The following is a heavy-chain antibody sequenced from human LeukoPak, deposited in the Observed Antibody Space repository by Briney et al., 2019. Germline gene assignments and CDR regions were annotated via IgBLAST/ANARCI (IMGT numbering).Heavy chain of an antibody. J-gene: IGHJ5*02. D-gene: IGHD3-3*01. CDR2: IYTRGST. CDR3: ARENYDFWSGYHRINWFDP. V-gene: IGHV4-4*07. CDR1: GGSISSYY. Sequence: SETLSITCTVSGGSISSYYWSWIRQPAGKGLEWIGRIYTRGSTNYNPSLKSRVTMSVDTSKNQFSLKLSSVTAADTAVYYCARENYDFWSGYHRINWFDPWGQGTLVTVSS.